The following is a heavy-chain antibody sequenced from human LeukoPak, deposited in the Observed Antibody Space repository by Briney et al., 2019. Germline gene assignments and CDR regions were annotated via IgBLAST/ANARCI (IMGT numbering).Heavy chain of an antibody. V-gene: IGHV4-59*01. D-gene: IGHD3-10*01. CDR3: ARGVRGALGSWFDP. Sequence: SETLSLTCTVSGGSISSYYWSWIRQPPGKGLEWIGYIYYSGSTNYNPSLKSRVTISVDTSKNQFSLKLSSVTAADTAVYYCARGVRGALGSWFDPWGQGTLVTVSS. CDR2: IYYSGST. CDR1: GGSISSYY. J-gene: IGHJ5*02.